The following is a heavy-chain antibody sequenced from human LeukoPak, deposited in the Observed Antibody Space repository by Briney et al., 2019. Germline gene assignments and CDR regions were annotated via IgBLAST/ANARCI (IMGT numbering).Heavy chain of an antibody. D-gene: IGHD3-9*01. Sequence: GGSLRLSCAASGFAFDDYGMSWVRQAPGKGLEWVSGVNWNGGNTDYADSVKGRFTISRDNAKNSLYLQMNSLRAEDTASYYCARDDFLTGYYPFDYWGQGTLVTVSS. V-gene: IGHV3-20*04. CDR1: GFAFDDYG. CDR3: ARDDFLTGYYPFDY. CDR2: VNWNGGNT. J-gene: IGHJ4*02.